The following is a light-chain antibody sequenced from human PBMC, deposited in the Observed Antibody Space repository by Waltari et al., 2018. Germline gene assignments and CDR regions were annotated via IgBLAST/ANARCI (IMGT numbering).Light chain of an antibody. Sequence: DVGLTQSPLSLPVPLGQPASLSCRSSQTLVYTNGISYLNWFHQRPGQAPRRLIYKVSNRDSGVPDRFSGSGSGTDFTLMISSVEADDVGVYFCMQATHWPVTFGQGTRLEIK. V-gene: IGKV2-30*01. J-gene: IGKJ5*01. CDR2: KVS. CDR3: MQATHWPVT. CDR1: QTLVYTNGISY.